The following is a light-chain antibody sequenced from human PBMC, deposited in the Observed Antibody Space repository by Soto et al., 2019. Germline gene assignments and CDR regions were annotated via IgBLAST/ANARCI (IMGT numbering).Light chain of an antibody. CDR2: GAS. J-gene: IGKJ1*01. CDR3: QQYNNWPWT. CDR1: QSVSIN. Sequence: EIVMTQSPGTLSMTPGERATLSCRASQSVSINLAWYQQKPGQAPRLLIYGASTRAPGFPARFSGSGSGTDFTLTISSLQSEDFAVYYCQQYNNWPWTFGQGTKVDI. V-gene: IGKV3-15*01.